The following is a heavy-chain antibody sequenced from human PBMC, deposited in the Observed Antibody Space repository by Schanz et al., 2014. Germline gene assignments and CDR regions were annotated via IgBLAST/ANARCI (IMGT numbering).Heavy chain of an antibody. CDR2: ISWNSGNI. V-gene: IGHV3-9*01. CDR1: GFTFDNYA. CDR3: AKVQTHTLYGGNSCFDY. J-gene: IGHJ4*02. D-gene: IGHD2-21*02. Sequence: EVQLGESGGGLVQPGRSLRLSCAASGFTFDNYAMHWVRQAPGKGLEWVSSISWNSGNIAYADSVKGRFTISRDNAKNSLYLQMNSLRPEDTALYYCAKVQTHTLYGGNSCFDYWGQGTLVTVSS.